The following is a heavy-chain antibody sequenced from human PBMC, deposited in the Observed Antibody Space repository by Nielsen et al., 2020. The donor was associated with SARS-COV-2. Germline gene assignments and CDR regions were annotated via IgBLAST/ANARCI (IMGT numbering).Heavy chain of an antibody. V-gene: IGHV3-48*01. CDR3: ARGPNYDFWSGYYTDYYYGMDV. CDR2: ISSSSSTI. D-gene: IGHD3-3*01. J-gene: IGHJ6*02. CDR1: GFTFSSYS. Sequence: GGSLRLSCAASGFTFSSYSMNWVRQAPGKGLEWVSYISSSSSTIYYADSVKGRFTISRDNAKNSLYLQMNSLRAEDTAVYYCARGPNYDFWSGYYTDYYYGMDVWGQGTTVTVSS.